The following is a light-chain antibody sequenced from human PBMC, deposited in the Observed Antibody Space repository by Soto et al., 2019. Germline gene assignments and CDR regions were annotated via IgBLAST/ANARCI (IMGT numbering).Light chain of an antibody. V-gene: IGLV2-14*01. CDR2: EVN. CDR1: SSDVGSYTY. J-gene: IGLJ1*01. CDR3: SSYTSSSTLYV. Sequence: LTQPASVSGSPRQSITISCTGASSDVGSYTYVSWYQQHPGKAPKLMIYEVNNRPSGVSNRFSGSKSGNTASLTISGLQAEDEADYYCSSYTSSSTLYVFGTGTKVTVL.